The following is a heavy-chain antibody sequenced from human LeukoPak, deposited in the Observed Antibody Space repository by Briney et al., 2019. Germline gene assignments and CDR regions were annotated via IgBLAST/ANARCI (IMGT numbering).Heavy chain of an antibody. CDR1: GGSISSYY. V-gene: IGHV4-34*01. CDR3: ARMRSGYDAFDY. Sequence: SETLSLTCTVSGGSISSYYWSWIRQPPGKGLEWIGEINHSGSTNYNPSLKSRVTISVDTSKNQFSLKLSSVTAADTAVYYCARMRSGYDAFDYWGQGTLVTVSS. D-gene: IGHD5-12*01. CDR2: INHSGST. J-gene: IGHJ4*02.